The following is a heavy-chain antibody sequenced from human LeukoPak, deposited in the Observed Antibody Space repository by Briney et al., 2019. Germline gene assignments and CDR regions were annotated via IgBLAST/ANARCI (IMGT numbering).Heavy chain of an antibody. Sequence: GASVKVSCKASDYTFTSYGISWVRQAPGQGLEWMGWISAYNGNTNYAQKLQGRVTMTTDTSTSTAYMELRSLRSDDTAVYYCARLGRDDSLEDYYGMDVWGQGTTVTVSS. D-gene: IGHD3-22*01. CDR3: ARLGRDDSLEDYYGMDV. CDR1: DYTFTSYG. J-gene: IGHJ6*02. CDR2: ISAYNGNT. V-gene: IGHV1-18*01.